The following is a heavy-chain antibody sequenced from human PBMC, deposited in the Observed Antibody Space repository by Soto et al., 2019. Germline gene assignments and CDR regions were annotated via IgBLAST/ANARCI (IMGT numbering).Heavy chain of an antibody. D-gene: IGHD6-19*01. CDR3: ARSFGWYAIDQ. CDR2: IHHSGST. CDR1: SASITSEQR. V-gene: IGHV4-4*02. J-gene: IGHJ4*02. Sequence: QMQLQESGPGLVKPSETLSLTCAVSSASITSEQRWSWVRQPPGKGLEWIGEIHHSGSTNENPSLKSRVTMSVDKSKNQCSLNLNSVTAADTAVYFCARSFGWYAIDQWGQGTLVTVSS.